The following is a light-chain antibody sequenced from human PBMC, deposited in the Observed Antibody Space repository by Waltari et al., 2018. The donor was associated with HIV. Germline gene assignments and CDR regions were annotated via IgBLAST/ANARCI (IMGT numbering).Light chain of an antibody. J-gene: IGKJ4*01. CDR3: MHGTPWLRT. CDR2: KVT. V-gene: IGKV2-30*01. Sequence: DVVMTQSPLSLPVTLGQPDSISCRSSQGLVYSDGCTYLRWFHQRPGQCPRRLIYKVTKRASGVPNRCSGSASGTDFSLRIRRVETEDVGVYYCMHGTPWLRTFGGGTKVEIK. CDR1: QGLVYSDGCTY.